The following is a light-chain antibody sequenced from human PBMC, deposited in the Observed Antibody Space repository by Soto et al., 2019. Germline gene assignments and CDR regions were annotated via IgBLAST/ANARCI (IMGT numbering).Light chain of an antibody. CDR1: QSISSW. CDR3: QQYNSYPLT. Sequence: DIQMTQSPSTLFASVGDRVTITCRASQSISSWLAWYQQKPGKAPKLLIYKASSLESGAPSRFSGSGSGTEFTLTISSLQPDDFATYYCQQYNSYPLTFGGGNKVEIK. J-gene: IGKJ4*01. CDR2: KAS. V-gene: IGKV1-5*03.